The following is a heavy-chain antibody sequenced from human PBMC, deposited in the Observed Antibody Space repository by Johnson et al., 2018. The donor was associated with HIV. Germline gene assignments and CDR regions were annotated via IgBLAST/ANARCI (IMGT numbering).Heavy chain of an antibody. CDR3: AELSGFGDYDVGALDI. CDR1: GFTFSSYW. CDR2: ISKDGANN. J-gene: IGHJ3*02. Sequence: QMQLVESGGGLVQPGGSLRLSCAASGFTFSSYWMSWVRQAPGKGLEWVAVISKDGANNYHADSVKGRFTISRDNSKNTLYLQMKSLRAEDPAVYYCAELSGFGDYDVGALDIWGQGTMVTVSS. V-gene: IGHV3-30*03. D-gene: IGHD4-17*01.